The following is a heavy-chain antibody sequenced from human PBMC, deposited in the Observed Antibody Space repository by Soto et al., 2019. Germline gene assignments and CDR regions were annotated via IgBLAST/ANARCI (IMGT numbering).Heavy chain of an antibody. CDR3: TVWGSGNHFGAA. J-gene: IGHJ4*02. V-gene: IGHV3-72*01. CDR2: SKNKADSYTT. D-gene: IGHD3-10*01. CDR1: GFTFSDHY. Sequence: EVQLVESGGGLVQPGGSLRLSCAASGFTFSDHYMDWVRQAPGKGLEWVGRSKNKADSYTTEYAASVKGRFTISRDGSKNSLFLQMNSLKTEDTAVYYCTVWGSGNHFGAAGGQGNLVTVSS.